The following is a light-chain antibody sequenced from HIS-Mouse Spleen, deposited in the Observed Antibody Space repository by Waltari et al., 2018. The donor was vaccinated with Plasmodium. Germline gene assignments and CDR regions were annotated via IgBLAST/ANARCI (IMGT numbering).Light chain of an antibody. Sequence: DIQMTQSPSSLSASVGDRVTITCQARQDISKYLKWYQQKPGKAHRLLIYDASNLETGFPSRFSGSGSGTDFTFTISSLQPEDIAIYYCQQYDNRPLTFGGGTKVDIK. CDR2: DAS. CDR1: QDISKY. J-gene: IGKJ4*01. CDR3: QQYDNRPLT. V-gene: IGKV1-33*01.